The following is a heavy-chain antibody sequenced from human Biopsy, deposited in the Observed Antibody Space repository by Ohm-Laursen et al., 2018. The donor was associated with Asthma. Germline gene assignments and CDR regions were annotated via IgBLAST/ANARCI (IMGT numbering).Heavy chain of an antibody. CDR3: AKRRGYSGHGNDY. V-gene: IGHV3-30*18. CDR1: GFMFRSLG. Sequence: LGLSCTASGFMFRSLGMHWVRQAPGKGLEWVAVISYDGNHKFYEDSVKGRFTISRDNSKNTLYLQMNSLRTEDTAVYYCAKRRGYSGHGNDYWGQGTLVIVSS. J-gene: IGHJ4*02. D-gene: IGHD5-12*01. CDR2: ISYDGNHK.